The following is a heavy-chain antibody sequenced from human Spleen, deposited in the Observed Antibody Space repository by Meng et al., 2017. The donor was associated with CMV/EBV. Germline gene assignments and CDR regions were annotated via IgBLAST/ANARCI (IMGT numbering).Heavy chain of an antibody. V-gene: IGHV3-33*06. D-gene: IGHD3-9*01. CDR2: IWFDGNIK. CDR1: GLHFSRYG. CDR3: AKGLKVRNKTGYYFDY. J-gene: IGHJ4*02. Sequence: GLHFSRYGMNWVRQAPGKGLEWVAVIWFDGNIKDYADSVKGRFTISRDNPNKILYLQMNSLRVEDTAVYYCAKGLKVRNKTGYYFDYWGQGALVTVSS.